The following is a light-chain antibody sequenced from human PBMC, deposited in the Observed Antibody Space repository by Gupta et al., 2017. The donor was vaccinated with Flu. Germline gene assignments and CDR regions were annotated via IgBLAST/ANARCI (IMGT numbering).Light chain of an antibody. CDR2: WAS. Sequence: DIVMTQSTDSLAVSLGERPTINCKSSQSVLYSSNNKNYLAWYQQKPGQPPKLLIYWASTRESGVPDRFSGSGSGTDFTLTISSLQAEDVAVYYCQQYYSTPWTFGQGTKVEIK. J-gene: IGKJ1*01. V-gene: IGKV4-1*01. CDR3: QQYYSTPWT. CDR1: QSVLYSSNNKNY.